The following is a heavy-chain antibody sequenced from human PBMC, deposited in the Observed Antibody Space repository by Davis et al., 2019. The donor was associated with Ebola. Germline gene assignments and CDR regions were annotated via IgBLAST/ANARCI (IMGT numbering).Heavy chain of an antibody. CDR3: ARDRPYYDFWSGYHAP. J-gene: IGHJ5*02. Sequence: GESLKISCAASGFTFRNYAMSWVRQAPGKGLEWVSGISGSTYYADSVKGRFTISRDNAKNSLYLQMNSLRAEDTAVYYCARDRPYYDFWSGYHAPWGQGTLVTVSS. D-gene: IGHD3-3*01. CDR1: GFTFRNYA. V-gene: IGHV3-23*01. CDR2: ISGST.